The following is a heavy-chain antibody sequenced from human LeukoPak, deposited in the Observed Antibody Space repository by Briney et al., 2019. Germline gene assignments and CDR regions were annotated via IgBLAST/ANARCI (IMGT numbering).Heavy chain of an antibody. J-gene: IGHJ4*02. V-gene: IGHV1-18*01. CDR2: ISAYNGNT. CDR3: ARGRDDYVWGSYRPFDY. Sequence: PSVKVSCKASRYTFTTYGISWVRQAPRQGLEWMGWISAYNGNTNYAHKLQGRVTMTADTSTSTVNMALGNLRSGDTAVYYCARGRDDYVWGSYRPFDYWGQGTLVTVSS. CDR1: RYTFTTYG. D-gene: IGHD3-16*02.